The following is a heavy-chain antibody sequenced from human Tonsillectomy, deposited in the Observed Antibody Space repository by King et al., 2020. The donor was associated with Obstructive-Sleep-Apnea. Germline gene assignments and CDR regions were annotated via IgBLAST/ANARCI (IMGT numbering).Heavy chain of an antibody. CDR3: VRGRYYGSGTYYPPDY. CDR1: GGSLSGYY. J-gene: IGHJ4*02. Sequence: VQLQQWGAGLLKPSETLSLTCALYGGSLSGYYWSWIRQPPGKGLEWIGEIIHSGNTNYSPTLKSRVTFSVDTSKNQFSLKLSSVAAADTAVYYCVRGRYYGSGTYYPPDYWGQGTLVTVSS. CDR2: IIHSGNT. D-gene: IGHD3-10*01. V-gene: IGHV4-34*01.